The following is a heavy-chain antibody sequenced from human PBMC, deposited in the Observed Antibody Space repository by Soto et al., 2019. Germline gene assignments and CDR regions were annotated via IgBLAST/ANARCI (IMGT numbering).Heavy chain of an antibody. CDR1: GFTVSGNY. D-gene: IGHD5-12*01. Sequence: GRSLRLSCAASGFTVSGNYMTWVRQAPGKGLEWVSFIYGGGSTYYADSVKGRFTISRDNSKNMLFLQMNSLEAEDAAVYYCARAIRRGGLYSYYYYMDVWGKGTTVTVSS. CDR3: ARAIRRGGLYSYYYYMDV. CDR2: IYGGGST. V-gene: IGHV3-66*01. J-gene: IGHJ6*03.